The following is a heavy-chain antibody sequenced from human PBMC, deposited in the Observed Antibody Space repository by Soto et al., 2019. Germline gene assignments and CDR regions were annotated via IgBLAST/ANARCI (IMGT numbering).Heavy chain of an antibody. CDR3: ARDSGFVVVPGLYENYYGMDV. D-gene: IGHD2-2*01. CDR2: ISVSSSTI. CDR1: GFTFSTYN. Sequence: QSGGSLRLSCAASGFTFSTYNMNWVRQAPGKGLEWVSYISVSSSTIYYTDSVKGRFTISRDNAKNSLYLQMNSLRDEDTAVYYCARDSGFVVVPGLYENYYGMDVWGQGTTVTVSS. J-gene: IGHJ6*02. V-gene: IGHV3-48*02.